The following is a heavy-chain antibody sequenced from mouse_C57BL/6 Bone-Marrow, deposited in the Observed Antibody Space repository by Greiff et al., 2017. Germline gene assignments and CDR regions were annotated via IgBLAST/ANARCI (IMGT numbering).Heavy chain of an antibody. J-gene: IGHJ1*03. D-gene: IGHD1-1*01. Sequence: EVNVVESGGGLVQPGGSLKLSCAASGFTFSDYGMAWVRQAPRKGPEWVAFISNLAYSIYYADTVTGRFTISRENAKNTLYLEMSSLRSEDTAMYYCAREAITTVVAPDWYFDVWGTGTTVTVSS. V-gene: IGHV5-15*01. CDR3: AREAITTVVAPDWYFDV. CDR2: ISNLAYSI. CDR1: GFTFSDYG.